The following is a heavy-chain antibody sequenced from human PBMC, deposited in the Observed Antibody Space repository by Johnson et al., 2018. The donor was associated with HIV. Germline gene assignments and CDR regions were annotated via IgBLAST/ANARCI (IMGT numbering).Heavy chain of an antibody. V-gene: IGHV3-30*01. CDR3: ARDLLYGETAFDI. CDR2: ISNDGSNK. CDR1: GFTFSDYS. J-gene: IGHJ3*02. Sequence: QVQLVESGGNVVQPGRSQRLSCAASGFTFSDYSMHWVRQAPGKGLEWVAIISNDGSNKYYGDSVKGRFTISRDNSKNTLYLQVNSLRGEDTAVYYCARDLLYGETAFDIWGQGTMVTVSS. D-gene: IGHD4-17*01.